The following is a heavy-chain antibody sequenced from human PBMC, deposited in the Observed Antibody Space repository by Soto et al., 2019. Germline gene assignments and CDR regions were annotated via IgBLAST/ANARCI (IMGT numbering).Heavy chain of an antibody. J-gene: IGHJ4*02. CDR2: IYYSGST. CDR1: GGSVSSGSSY. Sequence: QVQLQESGPGLVKPSETLSLTCTVSGGSVSSGSSYWSWIRQPPGKGLEWIGYIYYSGSTNYNPSVTSRVTISVDTSKNPSSLKLSSVTAADTAVYSCARGAYYSDSSGLSPKFDYWGQGTLVTVSS. D-gene: IGHD3-22*01. V-gene: IGHV4-61*01. CDR3: ARGAYYSDSSGLSPKFDY.